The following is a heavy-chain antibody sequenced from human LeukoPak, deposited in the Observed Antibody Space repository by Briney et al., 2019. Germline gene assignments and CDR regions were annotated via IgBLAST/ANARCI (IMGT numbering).Heavy chain of an antibody. D-gene: IGHD3-3*01. CDR1: GFTFDDYA. Sequence: PGRSLRLSCAASGFTFDDYAMHWVRQAPGKGLEWVSGISWNSGSIGYADSVKGRFTISRDNAKNSLYLQMNSLRAEDMALYYCAKEGPFGKNLSSDFWSGKASYFDYWGQGTLVTVSS. CDR3: AKEGPFGKNLSSDFWSGKASYFDY. V-gene: IGHV3-9*03. CDR2: ISWNSGSI. J-gene: IGHJ4*02.